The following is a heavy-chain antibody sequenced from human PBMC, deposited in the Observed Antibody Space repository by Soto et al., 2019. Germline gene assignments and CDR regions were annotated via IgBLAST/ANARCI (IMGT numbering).Heavy chain of an antibody. J-gene: IGHJ6*02. CDR3: ARDQVSVGDIVVVPAAPNWAPNYYYGMDV. CDR1: GFTFSSYA. Sequence: GSPRLSCAASGFTFSSYAMHWVRQAPGKGLEWVAVISYDGSNKYYADSVKGRFTISRDNSKNTLYLQMNSLRAEDTAVYYCARDQVSVGDIVVVPAAPNWAPNYYYGMDVWGQGTTVTVSS. D-gene: IGHD2-2*01. CDR2: ISYDGSNK. V-gene: IGHV3-30-3*01.